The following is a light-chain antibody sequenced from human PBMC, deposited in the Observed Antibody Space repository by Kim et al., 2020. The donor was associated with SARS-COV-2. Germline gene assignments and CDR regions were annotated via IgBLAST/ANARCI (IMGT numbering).Light chain of an antibody. Sequence: ASVRDRVTITCRASQDINNYLAWYQQKPGRVPKLLVNTASTLQSGVPSRFRGSGSGTDFTLTISSLQPEDVATYYCQNYYRAPDTFGPGTKVDIK. V-gene: IGKV1-27*01. CDR3: QNYYRAPDT. CDR1: QDINNY. CDR2: TAS. J-gene: IGKJ3*01.